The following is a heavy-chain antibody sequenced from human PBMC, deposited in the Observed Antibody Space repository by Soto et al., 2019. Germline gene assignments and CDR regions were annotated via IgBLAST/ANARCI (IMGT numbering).Heavy chain of an antibody. Sequence: SETLSLTCTVSGGSMSSYYWTWLRQSPGRGLEWIGYISYSGSTYYNPSLKSRVTISADTSKNQFSLRMNSMIAADTAVYYCARADPDASVGYWGQGTLVTV. J-gene: IGHJ4*02. D-gene: IGHD2-15*01. CDR3: ARADPDASVGY. CDR1: GGSMSSYY. V-gene: IGHV4-59*01. CDR2: ISYSGST.